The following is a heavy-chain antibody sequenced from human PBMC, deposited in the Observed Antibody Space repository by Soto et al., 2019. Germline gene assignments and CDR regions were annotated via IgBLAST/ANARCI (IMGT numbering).Heavy chain of an antibody. CDR2: IYYSGST. Sequence: SETLSLTCTVSGGSIVTYCWSWIRQPPGKGLQWIGYIYYSGSTTYSPSLKSRVTISVDRSKNQFSLKLTSMTAADTAVYYCARLGGYYQSLDTWGQGTLVTVSS. D-gene: IGHD3-22*01. V-gene: IGHV4-59*08. CDR3: ARLGGYYQSLDT. J-gene: IGHJ5*02. CDR1: GGSIVTYC.